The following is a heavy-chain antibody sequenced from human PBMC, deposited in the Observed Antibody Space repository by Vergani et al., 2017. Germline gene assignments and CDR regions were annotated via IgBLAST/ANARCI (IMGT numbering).Heavy chain of an antibody. J-gene: IGHJ5*02. CDR3: ARTAAAGSGWFDP. Sequence: QVQLQESGPGLVKPSETLSLTCTVSGGSISSSSYYWGWIRQPPGKGLEWIGSIYYSGSTYYNPSLKSRVTISVDTSKNQFSLKLSSVTAADTAVYYCARTAAAGSGWFDPWGQGTLVTVSS. V-gene: IGHV4-39*07. D-gene: IGHD6-13*01. CDR2: IYYSGST. CDR1: GGSISSSSYY.